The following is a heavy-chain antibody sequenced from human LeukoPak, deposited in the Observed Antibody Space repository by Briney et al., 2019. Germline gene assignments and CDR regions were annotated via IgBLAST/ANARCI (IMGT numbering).Heavy chain of an antibody. Sequence: ASVKVSCNASGGTFSSYAISWVRQAPGQGLEWMGGIIPIFGTANYAQKFQGRVTMTRDTSTSTVYMELSSLRSEDTAVYYYARDLAQYYYYYYYMDVWGKGTTVTVSS. J-gene: IGHJ6*03. V-gene: IGHV1-69*05. CDR2: IIPIFGTA. CDR3: ARDLAQYYYYYYYMDV. D-gene: IGHD3-3*02. CDR1: GGTFSSYA.